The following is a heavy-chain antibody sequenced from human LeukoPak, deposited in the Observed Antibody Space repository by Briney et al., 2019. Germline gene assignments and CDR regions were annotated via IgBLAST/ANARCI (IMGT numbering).Heavy chain of an antibody. CDR3: ASERGYHAN. V-gene: IGHV4-34*01. CDR1: DGSFSGYY. D-gene: IGHD5-12*01. Sequence: SETLSLTCAVYDGSFSGYYWNWIRQPPGKGLEWIGEVNHIGSTNYNPSLKSRVTISIDTSKNHFSLKLNSMTAADTAMYYCASERGYHANWGQGTLVTVSS. CDR2: VNHIGST. J-gene: IGHJ4*02.